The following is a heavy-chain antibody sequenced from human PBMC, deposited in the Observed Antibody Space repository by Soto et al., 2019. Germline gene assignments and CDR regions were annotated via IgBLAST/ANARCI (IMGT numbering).Heavy chain of an antibody. CDR2: IRSKANSYAT. J-gene: IGHJ4*02. V-gene: IGHV3-73*01. Sequence: EVQLVESGGGLVQPGGSLKLSCAASGFTFSGSAMDWVRQASGKGLEWVGRIRSKANSYATAYAASVKGRFTISRDDSKNTAYLQMNSLKTEDTAVYYCTRQYHYYGSGSYNYWGQGTLVTVSS. CDR1: GFTFSGSA. CDR3: TRQYHYYGSGSYNY. D-gene: IGHD3-10*01.